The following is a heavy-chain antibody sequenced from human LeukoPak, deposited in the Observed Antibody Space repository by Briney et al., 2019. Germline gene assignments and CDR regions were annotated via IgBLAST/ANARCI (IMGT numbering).Heavy chain of an antibody. CDR3: ARRLLYRSSSEEDY. D-gene: IGHD6-13*01. V-gene: IGHV1-18*01. Sequence: ASVKVSCKASGYTFTSYGISWVRQAPGQGLEWMGWISAYNGNTNYAQKLQGRFTMSTDTSTSIAYMELRSLRSDDTAVYYCARRLLYRSSSEEDYWGQGTLVTVSS. J-gene: IGHJ4*02. CDR1: GYTFTSYG. CDR2: ISAYNGNT.